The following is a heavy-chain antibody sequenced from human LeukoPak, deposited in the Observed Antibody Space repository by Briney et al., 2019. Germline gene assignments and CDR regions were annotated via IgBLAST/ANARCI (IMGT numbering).Heavy chain of an antibody. V-gene: IGHV4-61*02. D-gene: IGHD3-10*01. CDR2: IYTSGST. CDR3: ARAEYYYGLGIPS. Sequence: SQTLSLTCTVSDGSISSALYYWSWIRQPAGKGLEWIGRIYTSGSTNYNPSLKSRVTISVDTSKNQFSLKLSSVTAADTAVYYCARAEYYYGLGIPSWGQGTLVTVSS. CDR1: DGSISSALYY. J-gene: IGHJ4*02.